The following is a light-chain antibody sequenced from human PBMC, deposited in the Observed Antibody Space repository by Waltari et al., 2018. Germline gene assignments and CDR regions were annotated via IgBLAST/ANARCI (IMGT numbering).Light chain of an antibody. Sequence: SFELTQSPSVSVSLVQTATITCAGDKLVSTYVSWYKQNPGQSPVLVVYQDNRRPSWIPERFSGTNSGSTATLIISGTQAMDEADYYCQAWDSTTAVFGGGTKLTVL. CDR1: KLVSTY. J-gene: IGLJ2*01. V-gene: IGLV3-1*01. CDR2: QDN. CDR3: QAWDSTTAV.